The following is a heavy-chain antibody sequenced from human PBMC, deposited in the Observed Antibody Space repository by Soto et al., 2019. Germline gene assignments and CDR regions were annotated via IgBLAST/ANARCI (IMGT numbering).Heavy chain of an antibody. CDR2: ISYDGSNK. J-gene: IGHJ6*02. CDR3: AKDRTWSSNNYAYYYYYAMDV. D-gene: IGHD6-13*01. CDR1: GFTFRSYG. V-gene: IGHV3-30*18. Sequence: QVQLVESGGGVVQPGRSLRLSCAASGFTFRSYGMYWVRQAPGKGLEWLALISYDGSNKYFGDSVKGRFTISRDNSKNTLYLQMNSLGAEDTAVYYCAKDRTWSSNNYAYYYYYAMDVWGQGTTVTVSS.